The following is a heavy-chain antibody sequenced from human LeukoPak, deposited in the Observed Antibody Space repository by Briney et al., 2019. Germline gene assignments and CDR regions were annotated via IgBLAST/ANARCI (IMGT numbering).Heavy chain of an antibody. CDR1: GGSISSYY. Sequence: PSETLSLTCTVSGGSISSYYWSWIRQPPGKGLEWIGEINHSGSTNYNPSLKSRVTISVDTSKNQFSLKLSSVTAADTAVYYCARGVPSSSGWYGDYFDYWGQGTLVTVSS. V-gene: IGHV4-34*01. D-gene: IGHD6-19*01. CDR2: INHSGST. J-gene: IGHJ4*02. CDR3: ARGVPSSSGWYGDYFDY.